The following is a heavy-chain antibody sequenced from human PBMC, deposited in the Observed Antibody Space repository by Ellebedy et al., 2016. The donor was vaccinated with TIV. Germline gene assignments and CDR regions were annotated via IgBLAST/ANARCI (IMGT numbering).Heavy chain of an antibody. D-gene: IGHD3-10*01. V-gene: IGHV3-7*01. CDR1: GFTFSSHW. Sequence: GGSLRLSXAASGFTFSSHWMTWVRQAPGKGLDWVANIKKDGTEEYYVDSVKGRFTISRDNAKNSLYLQMNSLRAEDTAVYYCARTYQTAMVRGVISPCDYWGQGTLVTVSS. J-gene: IGHJ4*02. CDR3: ARTYQTAMVRGVISPCDY. CDR2: IKKDGTEE.